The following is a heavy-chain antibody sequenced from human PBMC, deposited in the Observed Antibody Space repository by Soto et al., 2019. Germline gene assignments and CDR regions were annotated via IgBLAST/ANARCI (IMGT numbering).Heavy chain of an antibody. Sequence: EVQLVESGGGLVQPGGSLRLSCVASGLTFRGRSMNWVRQAPGKGLEWISYVSTSSSTIYYADSVKGRFTNSRDNAQSSLYLQMNSLRDEDTGVYFCARGELDRTIDYWGRGTLVTVSS. CDR3: ARGELDRTIDY. D-gene: IGHD1-1*01. V-gene: IGHV3-48*02. CDR2: VSTSSSTI. CDR1: GLTFRGRS. J-gene: IGHJ4*02.